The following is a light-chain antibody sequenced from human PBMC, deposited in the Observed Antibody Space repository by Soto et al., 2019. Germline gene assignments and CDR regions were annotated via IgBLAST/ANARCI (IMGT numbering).Light chain of an antibody. V-gene: IGKV3-15*01. Sequence: EIVLTQSPATLSVSPGETATLSCRASQSVGSAVAWYQHRPGQAPRLLIVAASIRATGVPGRFSGGGSGTEFTLTISGLQYEDFAVYYCQHYINWPPLTFGGGTTVDIK. CDR3: QHYINWPPLT. J-gene: IGKJ4*01. CDR2: AAS. CDR1: QSVGSA.